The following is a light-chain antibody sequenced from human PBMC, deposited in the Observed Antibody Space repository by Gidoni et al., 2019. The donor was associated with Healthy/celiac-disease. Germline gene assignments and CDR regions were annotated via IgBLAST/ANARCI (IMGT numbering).Light chain of an antibody. V-gene: IGKV3-15*01. J-gene: IGKJ1*01. CDR1: QRVSSN. Sequence: IVQTQSPATLSVSPGERATLSCRASQRVSSNLAWYQQKPGQAPRLLIYGASTRATGIPARFSGSGSGTEFTLTISSLQSEDFAVYYCQQYNNWPWTFGQGTKVESK. CDR3: QQYNNWPWT. CDR2: GAS.